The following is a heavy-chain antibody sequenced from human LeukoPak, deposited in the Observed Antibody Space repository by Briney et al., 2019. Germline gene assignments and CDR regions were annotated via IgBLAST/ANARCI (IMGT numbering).Heavy chain of an antibody. J-gene: IGHJ4*02. CDR1: GITLSNYG. V-gene: IGHV3-23*01. CDR2: VSGSGGST. Sequence: GGSLRLSCAASGITLSNYGMSWVRQAPGKGLEWVAGVSGSGGSTNYADSVKGRFTISRDNPKNTLYLQMSSLRAEDTAVYYCAKSHSVAQRGYFNYWGQGTLVTVSS. D-gene: IGHD2-15*01. CDR3: AKSHSVAQRGYFNY.